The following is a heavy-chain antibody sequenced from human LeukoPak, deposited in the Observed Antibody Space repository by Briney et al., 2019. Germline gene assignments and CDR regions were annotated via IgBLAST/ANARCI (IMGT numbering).Heavy chain of an antibody. J-gene: IGHJ4*02. CDR3: ARDWVSYSSSLFDY. D-gene: IGHD6-13*01. V-gene: IGHV6-1*01. CDR2: TYYRSKWYN. CDR1: GDSVSSNSAA. Sequence: SQTLSLTCAISGDSVSSNSAAWNWIRQSPSRGLEWLGRTYYRSKWYNDYAVSVKSRITINPDTSKNQFSLKLSSVTAADTTVYYCARDWVSYSSSLFDYWGQGTLVTVSS.